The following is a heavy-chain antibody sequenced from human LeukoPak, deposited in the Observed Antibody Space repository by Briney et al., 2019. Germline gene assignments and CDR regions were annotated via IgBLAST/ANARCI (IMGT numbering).Heavy chain of an antibody. CDR2: IYSGGSI. Sequence: GGSLRLSCAAPGFSVSTNYMTWVRQAPGKGLAWVSLIYSGGSIYYADSVKDRFTISRDNSKNTLYLQMNSLGAEDTAIYYCASTSDFWSGYYLDYWGQGTLVTVSS. V-gene: IGHV3-53*01. D-gene: IGHD3-3*01. CDR3: ASTSDFWSGYYLDY. CDR1: GFSVSTNY. J-gene: IGHJ4*02.